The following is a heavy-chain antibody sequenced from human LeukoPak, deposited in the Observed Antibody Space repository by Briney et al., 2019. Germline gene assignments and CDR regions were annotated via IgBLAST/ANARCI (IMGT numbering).Heavy chain of an antibody. D-gene: IGHD3-22*01. Sequence: GGSLRLSRAASGFTFTRYAMAWVRQAPGKGLEWVSSVIATDASTRYADSVRGRFTISRDSFRNTVYLQMNSLRAEDTAIYYCAKSSDSSGRYTHGLDVWGQGTTVTVSS. J-gene: IGHJ6*02. CDR1: GFTFTRYA. V-gene: IGHV3-23*01. CDR2: VIATDAST. CDR3: AKSSDSSGRYTHGLDV.